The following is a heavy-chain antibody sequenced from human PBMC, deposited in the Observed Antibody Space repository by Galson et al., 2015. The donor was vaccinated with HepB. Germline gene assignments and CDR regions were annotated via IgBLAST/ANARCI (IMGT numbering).Heavy chain of an antibody. J-gene: IGHJ3*02. CDR1: GFTFSSYA. Sequence: LRLSCAASGFTFSSYAMHWVRQAPGKGLEWVAVISYDGSNKYYADSVKGRFTISRDNSKNTLYLQMNSLRAEDTAVYYCARSPFVGGRGFDIWGQGTMVTVSS. V-gene: IGHV3-30-3*01. CDR3: ARSPFVGGRGFDI. CDR2: ISYDGSNK. D-gene: IGHD2-15*01.